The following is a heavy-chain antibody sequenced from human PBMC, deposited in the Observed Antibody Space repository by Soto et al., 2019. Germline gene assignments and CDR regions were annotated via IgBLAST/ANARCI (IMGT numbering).Heavy chain of an antibody. J-gene: IGHJ4*02. D-gene: IGHD6-13*01. CDR1: GYTFTGYY. Sequence: GASVKVSFKASGYTFTGYYMHWVRQAPGQGLEWMGWINPNSGGTNYAQKFQGRVTMTRDTSISTAYMELSRLRSDDTAVYYCARASVYSSSLFDYWGQGTLVTVSS. V-gene: IGHV1-2*02. CDR3: ARASVYSSSLFDY. CDR2: INPNSGGT.